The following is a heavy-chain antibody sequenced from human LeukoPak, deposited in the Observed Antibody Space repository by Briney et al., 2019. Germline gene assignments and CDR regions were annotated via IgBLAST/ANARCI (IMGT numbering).Heavy chain of an antibody. V-gene: IGHV3-48*01. J-gene: IGHJ4*02. CDR1: GFTFSSYS. CDR2: ISSSSSTI. D-gene: IGHD5-18*01. Sequence: PGGSLRLSCAASGFTFSSYSMNWVHQAPGKGLEWVSYISSSSSTIYYADSVKGRFTISRDNAKNSLYLQMNSLRAEDTAVYYCARQLWFGDFDYWGQGTLLTVSS. CDR3: ARQLWFGDFDY.